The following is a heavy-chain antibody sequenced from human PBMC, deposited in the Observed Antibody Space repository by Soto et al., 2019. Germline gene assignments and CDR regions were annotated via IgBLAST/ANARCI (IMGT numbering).Heavy chain of an antibody. Sequence: SETLSLTCTVSGGSISSSSYYWGWIRQPPGKGLEWIGSIYYSGSTYYNPSLKSRVTISVEPSKNQFSLKLSSVTAADTAVYYCARVLTIFGVVTNNWFDPWGQGTLVTVSS. J-gene: IGHJ5*02. CDR3: ARVLTIFGVVTNNWFDP. CDR1: GGSISSSSYY. CDR2: IYYSGST. V-gene: IGHV4-39*01. D-gene: IGHD3-3*01.